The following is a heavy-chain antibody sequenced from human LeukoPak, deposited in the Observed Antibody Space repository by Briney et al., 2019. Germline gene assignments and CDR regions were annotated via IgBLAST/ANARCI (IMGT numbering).Heavy chain of an antibody. J-gene: IGHJ4*02. CDR2: INHSGST. D-gene: IGHD6-19*01. Sequence: TSETLSLTCAVYGGSFSGYYWSWIRQPPGKGLEWIGEINHSGSTNYNPSLKSRVTISVDTSKNQFSLKLSSVTAADTAVYYCASVAGTLGYWGQGTLVTVSS. CDR1: GGSFSGYY. CDR3: ASVAGTLGY. V-gene: IGHV4-34*01.